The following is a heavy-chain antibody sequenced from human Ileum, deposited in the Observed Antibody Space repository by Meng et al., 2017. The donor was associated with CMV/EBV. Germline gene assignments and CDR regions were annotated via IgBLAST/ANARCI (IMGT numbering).Heavy chain of an antibody. CDR2: IYWDDDK. D-gene: IGHD3-22*01. CDR3: ARNYYDSGPFQY. V-gene: IGHV2-5*02. Sequence: QTTLKVPGATLVKPTQPLTLTCTFAGFSLSTTGVGVGWIRQPPGKALEWLALIYWDDDKRYSPSLKSRLTITKDTSKNQVVLTMTNMDPVDTATYYCARNYYDSGPFQYWGQGTLVTVSS. CDR1: GFSLSTTGVG. J-gene: IGHJ4*01.